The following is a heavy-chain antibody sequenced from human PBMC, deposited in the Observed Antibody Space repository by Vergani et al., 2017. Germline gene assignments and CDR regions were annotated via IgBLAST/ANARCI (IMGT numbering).Heavy chain of an antibody. J-gene: IGHJ5*02. Sequence: QVQLVESGGGVVQPGRSLRLSCAASGFTFNQYGLHWVRQAPGKGLGWVAVTWYDGNNKQYADSVKGRFTISRDNSKSTMYLQMNSLRDEDTGVYYCARDWRLLYNRLDPWGQGTLVTVSS. CDR1: GFTFNQYG. CDR2: TWYDGNNK. CDR3: ARDWRLLYNRLDP. V-gene: IGHV3-33*01. D-gene: IGHD1-14*01.